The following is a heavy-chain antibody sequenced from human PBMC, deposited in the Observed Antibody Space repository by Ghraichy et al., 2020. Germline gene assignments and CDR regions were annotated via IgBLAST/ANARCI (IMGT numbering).Heavy chain of an antibody. CDR1: GFTFSNFA. D-gene: IGHD3-9*01. J-gene: IGHJ4*02. CDR3: AREAYDNYFFDF. V-gene: IGHV3-30*04. Sequence: GGSLRLSCAASGFTFSNFAMHWVRQAPGKGLEWVAVISYDGSNKYYADSVKGRFTISRDNSKNTLYLQMNSLRAEDTAVYYCAREAYDNYFFDFWGQGTLVTVSS. CDR2: ISYDGSNK.